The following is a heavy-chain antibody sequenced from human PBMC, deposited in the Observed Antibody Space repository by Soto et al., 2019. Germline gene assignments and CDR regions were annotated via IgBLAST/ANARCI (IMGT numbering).Heavy chain of an antibody. Sequence: EVQVLDSGGGLVQPGGSLRLSCAASGFTFNNYATNWVRQAPGKGLEWVATISGTGGSTYYADSVKGRFTISRDNSKNTLYLQMNSLRVGDTAVYYCAKDRLGGNFDYWGQGTQVTVSS. CDR2: ISGTGGST. V-gene: IGHV3-23*01. J-gene: IGHJ4*02. CDR1: GFTFNNYA. CDR3: AKDRLGGNFDY.